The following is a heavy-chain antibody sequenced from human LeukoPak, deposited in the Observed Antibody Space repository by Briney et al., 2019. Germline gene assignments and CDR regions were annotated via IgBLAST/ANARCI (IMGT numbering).Heavy chain of an antibody. CDR2: ISYDGSNK. D-gene: IGHD6-13*01. J-gene: IGHJ4*02. V-gene: IGHV3-30*04. Sequence: HTGGSLRLSCAASEFTFSSYAVHWVRQAPGKGLEWVAVISYDGSNKYYADSVKGRFTISRDNSKNTLYLQMNSLRAEDTAVYYCAKALWGSSWYIREFDYWGQGTLVTVSS. CDR3: AKALWGSSWYIREFDY. CDR1: EFTFSSYA.